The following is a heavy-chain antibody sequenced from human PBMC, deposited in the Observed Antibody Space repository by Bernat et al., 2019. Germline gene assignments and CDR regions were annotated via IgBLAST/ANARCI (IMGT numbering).Heavy chain of an antibody. CDR2: INHSGST. V-gene: IGHV4-34*01. CDR3: GGGRYRYGPNWFDP. CDR1: GGSFSGYY. Sequence: QVQLQQWGAGLLKPSETLSLTCAVYGGSFSGYYWSWIRQPPGKGLGWIGEINHSGSTNYNPSLKSRVTISVDPAQNQFSLKVGYGTGAGTAVDYWGGGRYRYGPNWFDPWGQGTLVTVSS. D-gene: IGHD5-18*01. J-gene: IGHJ5*02.